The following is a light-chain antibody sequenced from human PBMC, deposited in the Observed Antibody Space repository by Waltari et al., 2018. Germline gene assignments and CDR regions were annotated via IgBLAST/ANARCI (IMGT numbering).Light chain of an antibody. V-gene: IGKV1-5*03. CDR1: QTIGGW. Sequence: DIQMTQSPSTLAASVGDRVTITCRASQTIGGWLAWYQQKPGKAPKLLIYKASILESGVPSRFTVSASGTEFTLTISSLQTDDFATYYCQQYHRYSAFGQGTKVEIK. J-gene: IGKJ1*01. CDR2: KAS. CDR3: QQYHRYSA.